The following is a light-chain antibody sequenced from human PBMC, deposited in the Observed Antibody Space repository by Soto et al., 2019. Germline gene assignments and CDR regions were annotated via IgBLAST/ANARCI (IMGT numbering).Light chain of an antibody. CDR2: GAS. J-gene: IGKJ1*01. CDR1: QSVNSN. Sequence: VMTQSPATLSVSAGERATLSCRASQSVNSNLAWYQQKLGQAPRVVIYGASTRAAGIPARFSGSGSGTEFILTISSLQSEDFAFYYCQHYNTWPWTFGQGTNVDI. V-gene: IGKV3-15*01. CDR3: QHYNTWPWT.